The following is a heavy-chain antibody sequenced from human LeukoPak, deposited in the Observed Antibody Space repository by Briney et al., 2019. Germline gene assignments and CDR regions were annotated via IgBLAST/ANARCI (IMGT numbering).Heavy chain of an antibody. D-gene: IGHD4-17*01. CDR2: IYSGGST. Sequence: GGSLRLSCAASGFTVSSNYMSWVRQAPGKGLEWVSIIYSGGSTYYADSVKGRFTISRDKSKNTLYLQMNSLRAEDTAVYYCAARRLTVTTEIDYWGQGTLVTVSS. CDR1: GFTVSSNY. J-gene: IGHJ4*02. CDR3: AARRLTVTTEIDY. V-gene: IGHV3-66*01.